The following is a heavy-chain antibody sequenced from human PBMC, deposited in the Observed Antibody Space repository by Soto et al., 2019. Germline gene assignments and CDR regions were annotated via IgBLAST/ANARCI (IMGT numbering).Heavy chain of an antibody. CDR2: IYYSGST. J-gene: IGHJ4*02. V-gene: IGHV4-59*01. CDR3: ARAPRGNYGYPSYFDY. D-gene: IGHD3-10*01. CDR1: GGSISSYY. Sequence: PSETLSLTCTVSGGSISSYYWSWIRQPPGKGLKWIGYIYYSGSTNYNPSLKSRVTISVDTSKNQFSLKLSSVTAADTAVYYCARAPRGNYGYPSYFDYWGQGTRVTVS.